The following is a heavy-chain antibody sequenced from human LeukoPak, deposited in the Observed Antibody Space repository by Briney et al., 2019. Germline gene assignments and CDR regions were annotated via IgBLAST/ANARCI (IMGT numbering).Heavy chain of an antibody. CDR1: GFTFDNFA. V-gene: IGHV3-23*01. Sequence: GGSLRLSCAPSGFTFDNFAMTWVRQAPWKGLEWVSEITGSGGSTYYADSVKGRFTISRDNSKNTLYLQMNSLRAEDTAIYYCARELFDFDYWGQGTLVTVSS. CDR2: ITGSGGST. D-gene: IGHD3-10*01. J-gene: IGHJ4*02. CDR3: ARELFDFDY.